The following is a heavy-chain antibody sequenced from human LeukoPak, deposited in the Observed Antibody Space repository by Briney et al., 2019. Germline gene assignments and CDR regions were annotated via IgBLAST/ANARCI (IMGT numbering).Heavy chain of an antibody. CDR1: GFTFSSYE. CDR3: AKGWYSSSWYPWGDMGVTHGAFDI. Sequence: GGSLRLPCAASGFTFSSYEMNWVRQAPGKGLEWVSYISSSGSTIYYADSVKGRFTISRDNSKNTLYLQMNSLRAEDTAVYYCAKGWYSSSWYPWGDMGVTHGAFDIWGQGTMVTVSS. CDR2: ISSSGSTI. V-gene: IGHV3-48*03. D-gene: IGHD6-13*01. J-gene: IGHJ3*02.